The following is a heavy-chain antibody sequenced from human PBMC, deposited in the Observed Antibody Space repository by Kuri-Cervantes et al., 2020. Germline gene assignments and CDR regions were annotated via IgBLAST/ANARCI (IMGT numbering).Heavy chain of an antibody. CDR2: IYTSGST. J-gene: IGHJ5*02. D-gene: IGHD3-10*01. CDR3: AKAPRFPGQRASGWFDP. CDR1: GGSISSYY. Sequence: GSLRLSCTVSGGSISSYYWNWIRQPAGKGLEWIGRIYTSGSTNYNPSLKSRVTMSVDTSKNQFSLKLSSVTAADTAVYYCAKAPRFPGQRASGWFDPWGQGTLVTVSS. V-gene: IGHV4-4*07.